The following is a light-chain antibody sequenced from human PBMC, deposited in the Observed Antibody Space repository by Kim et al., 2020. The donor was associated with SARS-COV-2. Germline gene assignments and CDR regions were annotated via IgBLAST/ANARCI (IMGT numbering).Light chain of an antibody. V-gene: IGKV1-13*02. J-gene: IGKJ4*01. CDR3: QHITA. Sequence: PSSLSASVGDLVTITCRASQGMSSSFAWYQQRPGKAPKLLIYDATTLQSGVPSRFSGSGSGTEFTLTISGLQPEDFATYYCQHITAFGGGTKVEI. CDR2: DAT. CDR1: QGMSSS.